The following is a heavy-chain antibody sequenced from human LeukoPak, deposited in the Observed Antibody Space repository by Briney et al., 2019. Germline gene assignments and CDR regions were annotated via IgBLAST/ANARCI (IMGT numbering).Heavy chain of an antibody. CDR3: ARGQGMVRGS. CDR2: IYHSGST. D-gene: IGHD3-10*01. Sequence: SETLSLTCSVSGDSINTGNNYWTWIRQPPGRGLEWIGYIYHSGSTLYSPSLKSRVNISADTSKNQFSLKLSSVTAADTAVYYCARGQGMVRGSWGQGTLVTVSS. V-gene: IGHV4-30-2*01. J-gene: IGHJ5*02. CDR1: GDSINTGNNY.